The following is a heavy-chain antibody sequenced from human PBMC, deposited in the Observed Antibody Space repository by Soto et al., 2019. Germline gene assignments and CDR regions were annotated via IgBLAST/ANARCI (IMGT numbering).Heavy chain of an antibody. CDR3: ARDYCYDSGGYTPLDY. CDR2: ITISSNTI. V-gene: IGHV3-21*01. J-gene: IGHJ4*02. CDR1: GFTFTRYS. D-gene: IGHD3-22*01. Sequence: EVHLVESGGGLVKPGGSLRLSCAASGFTFTRYSMNWVRQAPGKGLEWVSSITISSNTIYYADSVKGRFTVSRDNSRNSLYLQMSSLRVEDTAVYYCARDYCYDSGGYTPLDYWGQGALVTVSS.